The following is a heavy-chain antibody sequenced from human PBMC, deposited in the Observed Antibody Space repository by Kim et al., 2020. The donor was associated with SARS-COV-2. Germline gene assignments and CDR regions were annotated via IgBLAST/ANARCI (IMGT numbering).Heavy chain of an antibody. D-gene: IGHD3-22*01. CDR3: ARGRRHYYDSTGYYYYFDY. V-gene: IGHV3-7*01. CDR1: GFMLSRYW. J-gene: IGHJ4*02. CDR2: IKHDGSDT. Sequence: GGSLRLSCATSGFMLSRYWMSWVRQAPGKGLEWVANIKHDGSDTFYVDSVRGRFTISRYNAKKSLFLKMNSLRANDTAIYYCARGRRHYYDSTGYYYYFDYWGRGALVIVSS.